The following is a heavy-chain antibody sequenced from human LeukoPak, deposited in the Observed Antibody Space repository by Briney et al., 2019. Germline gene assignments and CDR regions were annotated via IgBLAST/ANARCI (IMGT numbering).Heavy chain of an antibody. D-gene: IGHD2-15*01. CDR3: ARGPRVDCSGGSCSTPYYYYYYMDV. CDR1: GFTFSDYY. V-gene: IGHV3-11*04. J-gene: IGHJ6*03. CDR2: ISSSGSTI. Sequence: PGGSLRLSCAASGFTFSDYYMSWIRQAPGKGLEWVSYISSSGSTIYYADSVKGRFTISRDNAKNSLYLQMNSLRAEDTAVYYCARGPRVDCSGGSCSTPYYYYYYMDVWGKGTTVTISS.